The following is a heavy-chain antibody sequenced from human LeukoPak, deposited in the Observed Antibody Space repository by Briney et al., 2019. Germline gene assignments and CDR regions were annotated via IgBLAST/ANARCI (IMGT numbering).Heavy chain of an antibody. Sequence: ASVKVSCKASGYTFTSYYMHWVRQAPGQGLEWMGIINPSGGSTSYAQKFQGRVTMTRDTSTSTVYMELSSLRSEDTAVYYCARGGTTYYDFWSGYHDSSMDVWGKGTTVTVSS. D-gene: IGHD3-3*01. CDR3: ARGGTTYYDFWSGYHDSSMDV. CDR2: INPSGGST. CDR1: GYTFTSYY. J-gene: IGHJ6*03. V-gene: IGHV1-46*01.